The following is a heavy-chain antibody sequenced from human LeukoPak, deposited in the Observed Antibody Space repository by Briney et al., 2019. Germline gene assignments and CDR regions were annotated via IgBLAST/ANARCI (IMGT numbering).Heavy chain of an antibody. CDR1: GFTVSSKY. CDR2: IYSSGDT. J-gene: IGHJ6*02. CDR3: ARVNGRYCSGGSCYLGNYYYYYGMDV. D-gene: IGHD2-15*01. Sequence: PGGSLRLSCAASGFTVSSKYMSWVRQTQGKGLQWVALIYSSGDTYTADSVKGRFTISRDNSENTLYLQMDSLRAEDTAVYYCARVNGRYCSGGSCYLGNYYYYYGMDVWGQGTTVTVSS. V-gene: IGHV3-53*01.